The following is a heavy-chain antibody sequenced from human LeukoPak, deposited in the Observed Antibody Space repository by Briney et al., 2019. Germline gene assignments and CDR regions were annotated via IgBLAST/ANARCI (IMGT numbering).Heavy chain of an antibody. D-gene: IGHD2-2*01. V-gene: IGHV3-33*01. CDR1: GFTFSSYG. Sequence: GRSLRLSCAASGFTFSSYGMHWVRQAPGKGLEWVAVIWYDGSNKYYADSVKGRFTISRDSSKNTLYLQMNSLRAEDTGVYYCARDRQLHYSDYWGQGTLVTVSS. CDR3: ARDRQLHYSDY. J-gene: IGHJ4*02. CDR2: IWYDGSNK.